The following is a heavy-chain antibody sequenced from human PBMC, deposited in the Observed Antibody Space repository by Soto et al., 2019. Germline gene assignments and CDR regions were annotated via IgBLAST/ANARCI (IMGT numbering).Heavy chain of an antibody. V-gene: IGHV3-23*01. CDR2: ISGSGGST. D-gene: IGHD2-2*01. Sequence: GGSLRLSCAASGFTFSSYAMSWVRQAPGKGLEWVSAISGSGGSTYYADSVKVRFTISRDNSKNTLYLQMNSLRAEDTAVYYCAKEDPFIVVVPAATFDYWGQGTLVTVSS. J-gene: IGHJ4*02. CDR1: GFTFSSYA. CDR3: AKEDPFIVVVPAATFDY.